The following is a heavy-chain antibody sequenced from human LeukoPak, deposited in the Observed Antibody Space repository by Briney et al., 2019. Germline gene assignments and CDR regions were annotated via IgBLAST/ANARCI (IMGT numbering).Heavy chain of an antibody. CDR3: ARGQRSYFRAGDD. V-gene: IGHV4-59*01. D-gene: IGHD1-26*01. CDR1: GGSIRTYY. CDR2: IYYSGST. Sequence: PSETLSLTCTVSGGSIRTYYWSWIRQPPGKGLEWIGYIYYSGSTNYSPSLKSRVTISVDTSKNQSSLELSSVTAAGTAVYYCARGQRSYFRAGDDWGQGTLVTVSS. J-gene: IGHJ4*02.